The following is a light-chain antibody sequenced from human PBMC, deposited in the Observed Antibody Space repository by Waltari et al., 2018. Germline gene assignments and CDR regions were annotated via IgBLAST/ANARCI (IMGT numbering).Light chain of an antibody. CDR3: QQYNDWPPLT. CDR1: QSVGRD. J-gene: IGKJ4*01. V-gene: IGKV3D-15*01. CDR2: GAS. Sequence: IVMTQSPATLSVSPGERATLSCRASQSVGRDLAWYQQKPGQAPRLLFYGASTRATGIPVRFSGSGSGTEFTLTIGSLQAEDFAVYYCQQYNDWPPLTFGGGTKVEIK.